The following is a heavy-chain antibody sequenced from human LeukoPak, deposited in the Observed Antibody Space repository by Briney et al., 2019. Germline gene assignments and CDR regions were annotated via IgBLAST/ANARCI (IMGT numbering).Heavy chain of an antibody. Sequence: GGSLRLSCAASGFTFSTYSMNWVRQAPGKGLEWVANIKQDGGEKYYVDSVKGRFTISRDNAKNSLFLQMNSLRAEDTAVYYCTRLGGSYYTYWGQGTLVTVSS. CDR3: TRLGGSYYTY. V-gene: IGHV3-7*01. CDR1: GFTFSTYS. D-gene: IGHD1-26*01. J-gene: IGHJ4*02. CDR2: IKQDGGEK.